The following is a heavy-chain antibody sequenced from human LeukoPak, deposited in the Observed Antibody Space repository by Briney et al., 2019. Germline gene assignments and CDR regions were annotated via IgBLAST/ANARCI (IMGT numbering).Heavy chain of an antibody. CDR2: IYHSGGT. CDR1: GGSFSGYY. Sequence: PSETLSLTCAVYGGSFSGYYWSWIRQPPGKGLECIGEIYHSGGTNYNPSLKSRVTISVDTSKNQFSLKLSSVTAADTAVYYCARRYTNYAPLDYWGQGTLVTVSS. D-gene: IGHD1-1*01. V-gene: IGHV4-34*01. J-gene: IGHJ4*02. CDR3: ARRYTNYAPLDY.